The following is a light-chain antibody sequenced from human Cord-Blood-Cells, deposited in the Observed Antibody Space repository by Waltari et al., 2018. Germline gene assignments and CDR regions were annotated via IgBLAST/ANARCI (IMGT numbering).Light chain of an antibody. CDR1: QSVSSY. V-gene: IGKV3-11*01. J-gene: IGKJ4*01. CDR3: QQRSNWPPLT. Sequence: DIVLTQSPATLSLSPGERATLSCRASQSVSSYLAWYQQKPGQAPRLLIYDASNRATGIPCRFSGSGSGTDFTLTISSLEPEDFAVDDCQQRSNWPPLTFGGGTKVEIK. CDR2: DAS.